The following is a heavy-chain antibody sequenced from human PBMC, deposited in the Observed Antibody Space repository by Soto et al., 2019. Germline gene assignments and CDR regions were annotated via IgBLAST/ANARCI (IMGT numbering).Heavy chain of an antibody. CDR3: ARGEVERYSGYDYTMSLDY. CDR2: VYHTGRT. CDR1: GGSFKSGSYS. Sequence: LSLTCTVSGGSFKSGSYSWSWIRQPPGKGLEWIGYVYHTGRTSYNPSLKSRVSISMDTSKNQFSLNLDSVTAADTAVYYCARGEVERYSGYDYTMSLDYWGQGTLVTVSS. D-gene: IGHD5-12*01. J-gene: IGHJ4*02. V-gene: IGHV4-61*01.